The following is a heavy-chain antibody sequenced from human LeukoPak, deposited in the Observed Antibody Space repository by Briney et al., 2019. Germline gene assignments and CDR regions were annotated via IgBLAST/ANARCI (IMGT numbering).Heavy chain of an antibody. CDR3: AGTAGGYSSSWYIFDY. CDR2: ISSSSSTI. CDR1: GFTFSSYS. V-gene: IGHV3-48*04. J-gene: IGHJ4*02. D-gene: IGHD6-13*01. Sequence: QTGGSLRLSCAASGFTFSSYSMNWVRQAPGKGLEWVSYISSSSSTIYYADSVKGRLTISRDNAKNSLYLQMNSLRAEDTAVYYCAGTAGGYSSSWYIFDYWGQGTLVTVSS.